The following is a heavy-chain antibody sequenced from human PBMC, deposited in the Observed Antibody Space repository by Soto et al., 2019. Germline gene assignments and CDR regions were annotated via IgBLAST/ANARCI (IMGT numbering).Heavy chain of an antibody. CDR3: TRRRFGVRGVTTMDV. CDR1: GGSIGGSNYF. D-gene: IGHD3-10*01. CDR2: IYSSGST. Sequence: SETLSLTCPVSGGSIGGSNYFWGWLRQSPGTGLEWLGTIYSSGSTYYNPSLKSRITMSLDTSKNQFSLNLGPVTAADTAVYYCTRRRFGVRGVTTMDVWGPGTTVNVSS. J-gene: IGHJ6*02. V-gene: IGHV4-39*01.